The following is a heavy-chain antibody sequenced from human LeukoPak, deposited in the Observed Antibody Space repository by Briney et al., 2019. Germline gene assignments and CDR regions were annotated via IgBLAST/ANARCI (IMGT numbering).Heavy chain of an antibody. CDR2: IKHDGSEK. D-gene: IGHD3-16*02. Sequence: GGSLRLSCAASGFSFSSHWMSWVRQAPGKGLEWVANIKHDGSEKDYVDSVRGRFTISRDNAKSSLYLQMNSLRAEDTAVYYCATPSGGYDYIWGSYRPYYVDYWGQGILVTVSS. CDR1: GFSFSSHW. CDR3: ATPSGGYDYIWGSYRPYYVDY. J-gene: IGHJ4*02. V-gene: IGHV3-7*01.